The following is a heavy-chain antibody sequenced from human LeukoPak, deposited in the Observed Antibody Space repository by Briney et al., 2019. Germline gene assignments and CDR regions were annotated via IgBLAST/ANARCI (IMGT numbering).Heavy chain of an antibody. CDR3: ARDCSSASCYERGSYFYFYMDI. CDR2: IIPMSGTI. D-gene: IGHD2-2*01. CDR1: GGTFTNYA. Sequence: SVKVSCKASGGTFTNYAFSWVRQAPGQGLESTGRIIPMSGTIYYAQKFQGRVTITADRSTNTAYMELNSLRSEDTAVIYCARDCSSASCYERGSYFYFYMDIWGSGTTVTVSS. V-gene: IGHV1-69*06. J-gene: IGHJ6*03.